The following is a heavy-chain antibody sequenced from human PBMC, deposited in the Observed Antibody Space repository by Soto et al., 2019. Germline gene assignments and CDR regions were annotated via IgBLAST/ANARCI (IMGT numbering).Heavy chain of an antibody. CDR3: AREGSSSGPDYEY. CDR2: TRNKASSYTT. D-gene: IGHD3-22*01. V-gene: IGHV3-72*01. Sequence: PGGSLRLSCAASGFSFSDYYINWVRQAPGKGLEKVGRTRNKASSYTTEYAAIVKGRFTISRDDSKNLINLQMNSLKTEDTAVYYCAREGSSSGPDYEYWGQGT. J-gene: IGHJ4*02. CDR1: GFSFSDYY.